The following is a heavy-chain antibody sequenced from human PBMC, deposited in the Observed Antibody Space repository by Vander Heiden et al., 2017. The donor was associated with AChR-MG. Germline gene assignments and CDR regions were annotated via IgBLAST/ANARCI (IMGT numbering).Heavy chain of an antibody. D-gene: IGHD3-10*01. J-gene: IGHJ6*03. CDR2: ISSRGGIM. Sequence: QVQLVESGGGLVKPGGSLRLSCAASGFTFSDYYMSWIRQAPGKGLEWISYISSRGGIMYYADSVKGRFTISGDNAKNSLYLQMNSLRAEDTAVYYCARNYRTYYYYMDVWGKGTTVTVSS. CDR1: GFTFSDYY. V-gene: IGHV3-11*01. CDR3: ARNYRTYYYYMDV.